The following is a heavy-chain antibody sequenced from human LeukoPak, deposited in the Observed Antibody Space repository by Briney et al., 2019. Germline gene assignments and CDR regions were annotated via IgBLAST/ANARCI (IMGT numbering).Heavy chain of an antibody. V-gene: IGHV4-39*01. CDR1: GDSISNYY. CDR3: ARVSSLAALN. D-gene: IGHD3-16*01. Sequence: SETLSLTCIVSGDSISNYYWGWIRQPPGKGLEWIGSIYYSGSTYYNPSLKSRVTISVDTSKNQFSLKLSSVTAADTAVYYCARVSSLAALNWGQGTLVTVSS. CDR2: IYYSGST. J-gene: IGHJ4*02.